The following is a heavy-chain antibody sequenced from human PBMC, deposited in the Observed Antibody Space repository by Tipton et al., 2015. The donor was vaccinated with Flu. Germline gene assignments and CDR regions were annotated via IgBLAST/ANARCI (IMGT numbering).Heavy chain of an antibody. J-gene: IGHJ4*02. CDR1: GGPISSGGYY. CDR3: ARGGDYDILAD. Sequence: TLSLTCTVSGGPISSGGYYWSWIRQHPGKGLEWIGYIYYSGSTYYNPSLKSRVTISVDTSKNQFSLKLSSVTAADTAVYYCARGGDYDILADWGQGTLVTVSS. CDR2: IYYSGST. V-gene: IGHV4-31*03. D-gene: IGHD3-9*01.